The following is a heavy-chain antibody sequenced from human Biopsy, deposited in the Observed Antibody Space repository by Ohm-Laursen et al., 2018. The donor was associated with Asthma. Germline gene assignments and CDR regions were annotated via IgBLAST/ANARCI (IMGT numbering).Heavy chain of an antibody. CDR3: ARDTYYDILTGYHPFQH. CDR2: INTNTGNP. CDR1: GYTFTSYA. V-gene: IGHV7-4-1*02. Sequence: ASVKVSCKASGYTFTSYAMNWVRQAPGQGLEWMGWINTNTGNPTYAQGFTGRFVFSLDTSVSTAYLQISSLKAEDTAVYYCARDTYYDILTGYHPFQHWGQGTLVTVSS. D-gene: IGHD3-9*01. J-gene: IGHJ1*01.